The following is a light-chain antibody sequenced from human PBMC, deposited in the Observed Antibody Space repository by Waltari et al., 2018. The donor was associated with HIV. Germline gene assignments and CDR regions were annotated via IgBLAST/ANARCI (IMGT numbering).Light chain of an antibody. CDR1: SSNIGAGYD. CDR3: QSYDSSLNGWV. V-gene: IGLV1-40*01. J-gene: IGLJ3*02. Sequence: QSVLTQPPSVSGAPGRKVTISCTGSSSNIGAGYDVYWYQQCPGTAPKVLIYVNTNRPSGVPDRFSGSKSGNSASLAITGLQADDEADYYCQSYDSSLNGWVFGGGTKLTV. CDR2: VNT.